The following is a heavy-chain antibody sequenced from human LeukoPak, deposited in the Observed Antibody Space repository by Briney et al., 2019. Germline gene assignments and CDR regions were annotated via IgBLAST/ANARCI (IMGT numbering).Heavy chain of an antibody. CDR2: ISSSCSTI. CDR3: ARDESGGYYDSSGYSY. V-gene: IGHV3-48*04. Sequence: PGGSLRLSCAASGFTFSNYSMNWARQAPGNGLEWVSYISSSCSTIYYADSVKGRFTISRDNAKNSLYLQMNSMRAEDTAVYYCARDESGGYYDSSGYSYWGQGTLVTVSS. CDR1: GFTFSNYS. J-gene: IGHJ4*02. D-gene: IGHD3-22*01.